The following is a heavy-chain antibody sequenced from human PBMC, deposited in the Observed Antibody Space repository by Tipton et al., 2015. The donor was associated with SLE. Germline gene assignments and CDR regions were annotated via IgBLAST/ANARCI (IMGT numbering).Heavy chain of an antibody. D-gene: IGHD6-19*01. CDR3: VREQYSDGWYVKDH. CDR1: GFIFSSHW. J-gene: IGHJ4*02. CDR2: INQVESER. Sequence: SLRLSCEASGFIFSSHWMSWVRQAPGKGLEWVANINQVESERYYVDSVEGRFTISRDNPKNSLYLQMDSLRVEDTAVYYCVREQYSDGWYVKDHWGRGTLVTVSS. V-gene: IGHV3-7*01.